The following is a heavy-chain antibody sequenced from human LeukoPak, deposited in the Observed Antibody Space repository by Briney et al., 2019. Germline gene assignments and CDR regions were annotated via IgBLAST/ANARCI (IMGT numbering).Heavy chain of an antibody. CDR3: AKGSNYDFWSGYYKDAFDI. D-gene: IGHD3-3*01. CDR2: IIPIFGTA. Sequence: GASVKVSCKASGGTFSSYTISWVRQAPGQGLEWMGGIIPIFGTANYAQKFQGRVTITADESTSTAYMELSSLRSEDTAVYYCAKGSNYDFWSGYYKDAFDIWGQGTMVTVSS. J-gene: IGHJ3*02. CDR1: GGTFSSYT. V-gene: IGHV1-69*13.